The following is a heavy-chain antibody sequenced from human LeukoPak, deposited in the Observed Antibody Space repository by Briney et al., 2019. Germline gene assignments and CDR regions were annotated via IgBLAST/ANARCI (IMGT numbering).Heavy chain of an antibody. CDR1: GGSISSYY. V-gene: IGHV4-59*01. Sequence: PSETLSLTCTVSGGSISSYYWSWIRQPPGKGLEWIGYIFYSGSTNYNPSLRSRVTISLDTSKNQFSLKLSSVAAADTAVYYCARTNGDEMYYFDYWGQGTLVTVSS. CDR3: ARTNGDEMYYFDY. CDR2: IFYSGST. J-gene: IGHJ4*02. D-gene: IGHD4-17*01.